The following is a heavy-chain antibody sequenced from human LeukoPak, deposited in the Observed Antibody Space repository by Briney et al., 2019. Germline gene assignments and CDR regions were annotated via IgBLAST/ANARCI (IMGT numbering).Heavy chain of an antibody. CDR2: IHYSGRA. V-gene: IGHV4-39*01. J-gene: IGHJ4*02. Sequence: SETLSLTCTVSGASISSSGFYWGWIRQSPEKGLQWIGSIHYSGRANYNPSLKSRVTISVDTSKNQFSLKLSSVTAADTAVYYCASSNYGSGSYYLTDYWGQGTLVTVSS. CDR1: GASISSSGFY. CDR3: ASSNYGSGSYYLTDY. D-gene: IGHD3-10*01.